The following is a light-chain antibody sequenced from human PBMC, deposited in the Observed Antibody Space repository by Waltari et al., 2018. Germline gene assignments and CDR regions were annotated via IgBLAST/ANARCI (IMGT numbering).Light chain of an antibody. CDR2: WAS. J-gene: IGKJ4*01. CDR3: QQYYSTPLT. Sequence: DIVMTQSPDSLAVSLGERATIDCKSSQSVLYSSNNKNYLAWYQQRPGQPPKLLIYWASTRETGVPGRFSGSGSGTDFTLTINSLQAEDVALYYCQQYYSTPLTFGGGTKVEIK. CDR1: QSVLYSSNNKNY. V-gene: IGKV4-1*01.